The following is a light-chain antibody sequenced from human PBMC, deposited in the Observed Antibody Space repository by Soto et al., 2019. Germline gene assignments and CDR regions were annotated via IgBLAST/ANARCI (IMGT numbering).Light chain of an antibody. CDR2: GAT. Sequence: EIVLTQSPATLYVSPGGRATLSCRASQNVMYNLAWYQQKPGQAPRLLVYGATTRATDAPPRFRGSGSGTEFSLTISSLQSEDFATYYCQQYGVWPRTFGQGSRLEIK. CDR1: QNVMYN. CDR3: QQYGVWPRT. V-gene: IGKV3-15*01. J-gene: IGKJ1*01.